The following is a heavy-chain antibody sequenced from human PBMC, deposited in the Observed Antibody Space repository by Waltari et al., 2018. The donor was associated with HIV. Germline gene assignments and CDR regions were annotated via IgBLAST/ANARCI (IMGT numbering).Heavy chain of an antibody. V-gene: IGHV4-38-2*02. D-gene: IGHD3-22*01. J-gene: IGHJ4*02. CDR2: IYRTGST. Sequence: QVQLQESGPGLVKPSETLSLTCAVSSFSISSGYFWGWIRQTPEKGLEWIGSIYRTGSTYYNPSLKSRVTISVDTSKNHFSLKLSSVTAADTAVYYCARERGQNYDSSGYLDYWGQGILVTVSS. CDR3: ARERGQNYDSSGYLDY. CDR1: SFSISSGYF.